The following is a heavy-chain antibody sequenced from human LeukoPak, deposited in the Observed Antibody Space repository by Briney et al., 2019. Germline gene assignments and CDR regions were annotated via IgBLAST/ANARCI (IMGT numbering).Heavy chain of an antibody. V-gene: IGHV3-9*01. J-gene: IGHJ4*02. CDR3: AKDASYSYDSSGYYGGFDY. CDR1: GFTFDDYA. D-gene: IGHD3-22*01. Sequence: PGGSLRLSCAASGFTFDDYAMHWVRQAPGKGLEWVSGISWNSGSIGYADSVKGRFTISRDNAKNSLYLQMNSLRAEDTALYYCAKDASYSYDSSGYYGGFDYWGQGTLVTASS. CDR2: ISWNSGSI.